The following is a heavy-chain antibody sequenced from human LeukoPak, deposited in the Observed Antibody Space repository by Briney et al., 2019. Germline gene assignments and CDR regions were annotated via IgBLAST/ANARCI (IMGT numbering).Heavy chain of an antibody. CDR2: IYYSGST. D-gene: IGHD1-26*01. J-gene: IGHJ5*02. V-gene: IGHV4-31*03. Sequence: SETLSLTCTVSGDSISSSSYYWGWIRQPPGKGLEWIGYIYYSGSTYYNPSLKSRVTISVDTSKNQFSLKLSSVTAADTAVYYCAREWADRYNWFDPWGQGTLVTVSS. CDR3: AREWADRYNWFDP. CDR1: GDSISSSSYY.